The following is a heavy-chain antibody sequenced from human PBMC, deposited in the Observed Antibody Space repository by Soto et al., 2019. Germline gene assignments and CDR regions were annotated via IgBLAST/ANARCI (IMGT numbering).Heavy chain of an antibody. D-gene: IGHD4-4*01. Sequence: SETLSLTCTVSGGSISSGDYYWSWIRQPPGKGLEWIGYIYYSGSTYYNPSLKSRVTISVDTSKNQFSLKLSFVTAADTAVYYCARRRGSNYVDYWGQGTLVTVSS. CDR1: GGSISSGDYY. V-gene: IGHV4-30-4*01. J-gene: IGHJ4*02. CDR2: IYYSGST. CDR3: ARRRGSNYVDY.